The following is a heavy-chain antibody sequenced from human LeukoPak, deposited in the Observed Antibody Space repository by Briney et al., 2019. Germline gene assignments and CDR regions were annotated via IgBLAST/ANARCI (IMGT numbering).Heavy chain of an antibody. CDR3: ARVPGFPAPYYMDV. D-gene: IGHD5-12*01. Sequence: PSETLSLTCAVSGGSISSYYWSWIRQPAGKGLEWIGRIYTSGSTNYNPSLMSRVTMSVDTSKNQFSLKLSSVTAADPAVYYCARVPGFPAPYYMDVWGKGTTVTVSS. CDR1: GGSISSYY. J-gene: IGHJ6*03. V-gene: IGHV4-4*07. CDR2: IYTSGST.